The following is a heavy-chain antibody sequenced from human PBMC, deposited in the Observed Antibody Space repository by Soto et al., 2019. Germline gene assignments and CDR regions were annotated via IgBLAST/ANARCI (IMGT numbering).Heavy chain of an antibody. J-gene: IGHJ4*02. CDR3: ARDQENSSGYMILGY. V-gene: IGHV4-31*03. D-gene: IGHD3-22*01. CDR1: GGSISSGGYY. Sequence: QVQLQELGPGLVKPSQTLSLTCTVSGGSISSGGYYWSWIRQHPGKGLEWIGYIYYSGSTYYNPSLKSRVTISVDTSKNQFSLKLSSVTAADTAVYYCARDQENSSGYMILGYWGQGTLVTVSS. CDR2: IYYSGST.